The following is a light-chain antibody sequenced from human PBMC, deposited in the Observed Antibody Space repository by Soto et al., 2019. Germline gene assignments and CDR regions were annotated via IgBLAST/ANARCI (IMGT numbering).Light chain of an antibody. CDR3: CSYATGATWV. CDR1: SSDVGGSKL. V-gene: IGLV2-23*01. J-gene: IGLJ3*02. Sequence: QSALTQPASVSGSPGQSITISCTGTSSDVGGSKLVSWYHHHPGKAPKLIIYEDTKRPSGVSTRFSGSKSGNTASLTISGLQAEDEADYSCCSYATGATWVFGGGTKLIVL. CDR2: EDT.